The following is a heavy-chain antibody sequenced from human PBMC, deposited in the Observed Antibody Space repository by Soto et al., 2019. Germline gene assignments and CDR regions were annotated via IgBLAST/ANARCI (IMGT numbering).Heavy chain of an antibody. D-gene: IGHD5-18*01. CDR2: ILNDGTTT. CDR1: GFTFSSQW. V-gene: IGHV3-74*01. CDR3: ATWRGGYTYGLDH. J-gene: IGHJ4*02. Sequence: EVQLVESGGGLVQPGGSLRLSCTASGFTFSSQWLHWVRQAPGKGLMWISRILNDGTTTNYADSVKGRFTVSRDNAKKTMSLQMNNLRAEDTAVYYCATWRGGYTYGLDHWVQGTPVTVSS.